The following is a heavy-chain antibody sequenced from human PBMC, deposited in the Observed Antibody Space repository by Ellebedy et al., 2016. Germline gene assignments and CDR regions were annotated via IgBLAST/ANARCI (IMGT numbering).Heavy chain of an antibody. CDR3: ARDTNGWSRDY. CDR2: IVRDGSDL. Sequence: GGSLRLSCAASGFTFTAYSMTWVRQAPGKGPEWVATIVRDGSDLYYVDSLKGRFTVSRDDAKNLVYLQLNSLRAEDSGIYYCARDTNGWSRDYWGQGTLVTVSS. CDR1: GFTFTAYS. V-gene: IGHV3-7*01. J-gene: IGHJ4*02. D-gene: IGHD2-8*01.